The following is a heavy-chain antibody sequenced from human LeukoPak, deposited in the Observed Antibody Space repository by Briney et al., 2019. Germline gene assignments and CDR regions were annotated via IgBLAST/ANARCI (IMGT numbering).Heavy chain of an antibody. Sequence: PGGSLRLSCEASGFTFSSYAMSWVRQAPGKGLEWVSAISGSGGSTYYADSVKGRFIISRDNSKNTVYLQMNSLSAEDAAVYYCVKDDGWVQYANWGQGTLVTVSS. V-gene: IGHV3-23*01. CDR2: ISGSGGST. CDR1: GFTFSSYA. D-gene: IGHD5-24*01. CDR3: VKDDGWVQYAN. J-gene: IGHJ4*02.